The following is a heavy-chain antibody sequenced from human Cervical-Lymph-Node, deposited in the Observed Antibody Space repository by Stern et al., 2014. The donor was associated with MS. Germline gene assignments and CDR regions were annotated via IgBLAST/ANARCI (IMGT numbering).Heavy chain of an antibody. V-gene: IGHV3-33*01. D-gene: IGHD4-23*01. CDR1: GFTFSSSG. CDR2: IWYDGSNR. J-gene: IGHJ1*01. CDR3: AREGGNSAEYFQH. Sequence: MQLVESWGGVVQPGRSLRLSCAASGFTFSSSGMHWVRQAPGKGLEWLAIIWYDGSNRYYADSVKGRFTISRDNSKNTLYLQMNSLRAEDTAVYYCAREGGNSAEYFQHWGQGTLVTVSS.